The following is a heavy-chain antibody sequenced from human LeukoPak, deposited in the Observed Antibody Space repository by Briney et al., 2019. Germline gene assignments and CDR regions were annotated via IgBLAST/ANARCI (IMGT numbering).Heavy chain of an antibody. CDR3: ARDLADGSGSYYSRPLDY. D-gene: IGHD3-10*01. Sequence: SETLSLTCTVSGGSISSFYWSWIRQPPGKGLEWIGYISYSGSTKFNPSLRSRVTISADTSKNQISLKLNSVTAADTAVYYRARDLADGSGSYYSRPLDYWGQGTLVTVSS. V-gene: IGHV4-59*01. CDR1: GGSISSFY. CDR2: ISYSGST. J-gene: IGHJ4*01.